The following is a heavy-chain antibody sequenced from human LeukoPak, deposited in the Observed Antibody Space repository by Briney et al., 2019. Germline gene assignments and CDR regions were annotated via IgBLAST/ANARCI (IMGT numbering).Heavy chain of an antibody. CDR2: FDPEDGET. J-gene: IGHJ5*02. Sequence: ASVKVSCKVSGYTLTELSMHWVRQAPGKGLEWMGGFDPEDGETSYAQKFQGRVTMTEDTSTDTAYMELSSLRSEDTAVYYCATGTRITIFGVVGHWFDPWGQGTLVTVSS. V-gene: IGHV1-24*01. CDR3: ATGTRITIFGVVGHWFDP. D-gene: IGHD3-3*01. CDR1: GYTLTELS.